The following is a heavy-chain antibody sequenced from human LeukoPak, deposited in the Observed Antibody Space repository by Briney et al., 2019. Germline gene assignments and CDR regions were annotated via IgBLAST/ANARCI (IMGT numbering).Heavy chain of an antibody. CDR3: VRDREMVAATSYYYYYYGMDV. J-gene: IGHJ6*04. CDR1: GFPFSSYS. D-gene: IGHD2-15*01. V-gene: IGHV3-21*01. Sequence: LGGSLRLSCAASGFPFSSYSMNWVRQAPGKGLEWVSSISSSSSYIYYADSVKGRFTISRDNAKNSLYLQMNSLRAEDTAVYYCVRDREMVAATSYYYYYYGMDVWGKGTTVTVSS. CDR2: ISSSSSYI.